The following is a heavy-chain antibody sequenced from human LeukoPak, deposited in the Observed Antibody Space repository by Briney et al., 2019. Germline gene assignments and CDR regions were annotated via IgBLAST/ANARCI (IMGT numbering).Heavy chain of an antibody. CDR1: GYTFTSYA. J-gene: IGHJ4*02. D-gene: IGHD5-18*01. Sequence: ASVKVSCKASGYTFTSYAMHWVRQAPGQRLEWMGWINAGNGNTKYSQKFQGRVTITGDTSASTAYMELSSLRSEDTAVYYCARDTTWIQLWLHYWGQGTLVTVSS. CDR3: ARDTTWIQLWLHY. V-gene: IGHV1-3*01. CDR2: INAGNGNT.